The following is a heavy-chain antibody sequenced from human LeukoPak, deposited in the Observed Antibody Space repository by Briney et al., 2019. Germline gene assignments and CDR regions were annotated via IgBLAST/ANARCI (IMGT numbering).Heavy chain of an antibody. CDR3: ARIPSTSDYFDY. Sequence: PSETLSLTCTVSGGSISSGDYYWSWIRQPPGKGLEWIGYIYYSGSTYYNPSLKSRVTISVDTSKNQFSLKLSSVTAPDTAVYYCARIPSTSDYFDYWGQGTLVTVSS. V-gene: IGHV4-30-4*08. CDR1: GGSISSGDYY. J-gene: IGHJ4*02. CDR2: IYYSGST. D-gene: IGHD2-2*01.